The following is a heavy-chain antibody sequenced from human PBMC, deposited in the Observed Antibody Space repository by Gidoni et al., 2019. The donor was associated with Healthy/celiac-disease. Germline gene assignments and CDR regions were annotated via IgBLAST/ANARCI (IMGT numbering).Heavy chain of an antibody. CDR2: ISGSGGST. D-gene: IGHD2-2*01. Sequence: EVQLLESGGGLVQPGGSLRLSCAASGFPFRSYAMSWVRQAPGKGLEWVSAISGSGGSTYYADSVKGRFTISRDNSKNTLYLQMNSLRAEDTAVYYCATRPLIVVVPAVDDDPPSSDAFDIWGQGTMVTVSS. V-gene: IGHV3-23*01. CDR3: ATRPLIVVVPAVDDDPPSSDAFDI. CDR1: GFPFRSYA. J-gene: IGHJ3*02.